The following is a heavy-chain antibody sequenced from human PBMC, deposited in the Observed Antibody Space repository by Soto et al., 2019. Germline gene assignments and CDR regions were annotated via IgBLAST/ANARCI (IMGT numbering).Heavy chain of an antibody. CDR3: TRIYGSGTFLPDY. CDR2: IRSKAYGGTT. D-gene: IGHD3-10*01. Sequence: GGSLRLSCTTSEVTFGDSGMSGFRQALGKGVEWVGFIRSKAYGGTTEYAASVKGRFTISRDDSKSIAYVQMNSLISEDTAVYYCTRIYGSGTFLPDYWGQGTLVTV. CDR1: EVTFGDSG. J-gene: IGHJ4*02. V-gene: IGHV3-49*03.